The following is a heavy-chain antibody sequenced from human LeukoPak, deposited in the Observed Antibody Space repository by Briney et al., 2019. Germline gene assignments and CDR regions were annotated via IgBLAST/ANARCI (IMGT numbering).Heavy chain of an antibody. CDR1: GFTFNSYW. V-gene: IGHV3-21*01. Sequence: PGGSLRLSCAASGFTFNSYWMHWVRQAPGKGLEWVSSISSSSSYIYYADSVKGRFTISRDNAKNSLYLQMNSLRAEDTAVYYCARALSVTFDYWGQGTLVTVSS. CDR3: ARALSVTFDY. J-gene: IGHJ4*02. CDR2: ISSSSSYI. D-gene: IGHD4-17*01.